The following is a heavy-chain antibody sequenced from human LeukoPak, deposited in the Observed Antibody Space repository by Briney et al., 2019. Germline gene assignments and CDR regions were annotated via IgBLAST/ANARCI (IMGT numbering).Heavy chain of an antibody. J-gene: IGHJ4*02. CDR3: AKEQYPGYFDF. V-gene: IGHV3-30*02. Sequence: GGSLRLSCAASGFTFSNFAMTWVRQAPGKGLEWVCFIRFDATNKYYADSVKGRFTISRDNSKNTLYLQLNNVRTEDTATYFCAKEQYPGYFDFWGQGTLVTVSA. CDR2: IRFDATNK. D-gene: IGHD1-14*01. CDR1: GFTFSNFA.